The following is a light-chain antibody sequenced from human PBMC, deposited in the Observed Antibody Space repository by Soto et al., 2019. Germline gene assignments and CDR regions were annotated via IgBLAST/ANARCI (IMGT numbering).Light chain of an antibody. CDR1: QSVSIN. J-gene: IGKJ4*01. CDR2: GAS. V-gene: IGKV3-15*01. Sequence: EIVMTQSPATLSVSPGERATLSCRASQSVSINLAWYQQKPGQAPRLLIYGASTRATGIPARFSGSGSGTEFTLTISSLQSEDFAVYYCQQYNNWLITFGGGTKVEIK. CDR3: QQYNNWLIT.